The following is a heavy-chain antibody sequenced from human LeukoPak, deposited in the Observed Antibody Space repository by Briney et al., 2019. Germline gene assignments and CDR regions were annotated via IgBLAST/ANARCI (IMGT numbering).Heavy chain of an antibody. Sequence: PGGSLRLSCAASGFTFSSYWMNWVRQAPGKGLEWVAVISFDGGKKYNADSVKGRFTISRDNSKSTLYLQMNSLRAEDTAVYYCARDLSVTAGEADYWGQGTLVTVSS. V-gene: IGHV3-30*03. CDR2: ISFDGGKK. CDR1: GFTFSSYW. CDR3: ARDLSVTAGEADY. D-gene: IGHD2-21*02. J-gene: IGHJ4*02.